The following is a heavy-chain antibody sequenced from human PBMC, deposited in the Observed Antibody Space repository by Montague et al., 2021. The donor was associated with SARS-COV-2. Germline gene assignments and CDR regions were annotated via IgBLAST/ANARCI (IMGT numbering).Heavy chain of an antibody. CDR3: ARGLPIAEALINWFDP. D-gene: IGHD6-13*01. V-gene: IGHV4-59*01. CDR1: GGSISGYY. CDR2: INYSGST. Sequence: SETLSLTCTVSGGSISGYYWSWIRQPPGKGLEWIGYINYSGSTNYNPSLKSRVTISVDTSKNQFSLKLSSVTAADTAVYYCARGLPIAEALINWFDPWGQGTLVTVSS. J-gene: IGHJ5*02.